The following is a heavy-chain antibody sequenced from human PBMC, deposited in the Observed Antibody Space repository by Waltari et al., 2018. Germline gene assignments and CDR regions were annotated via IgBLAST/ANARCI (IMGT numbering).Heavy chain of an antibody. J-gene: IGHJ4*02. CDR2: VRPDNSDT. Sequence: QLVQSGTEVKTPGESPKISCQPSGYSFNNYSIGWVSQMPGTGLAWGVIVRPDNSDTNYSTSFRGQVTISADKSISCAYLQWSSLKASDTAIYYCARHTEDDNGDDWGQGTLVTVSS. D-gene: IGHD1-1*01. V-gene: IGHV5-51*01. CDR1: GYSFNNYS. CDR3: ARHTEDDNGDD.